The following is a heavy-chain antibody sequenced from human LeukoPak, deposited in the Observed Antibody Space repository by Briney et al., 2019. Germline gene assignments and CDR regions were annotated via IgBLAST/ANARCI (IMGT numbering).Heavy chain of an antibody. CDR3: ARDAGDCGGDCPRWFDP. CDR1: GFTFSSYW. CDR2: INTDGTST. Sequence: GGSLRLSCAASGFTFSSYWMHWVRQAPGKGLVWVSRINTDGTSTTYADSVKGRFTISRDNAKNTVDLQMNSLRGEDTAVYYCARDAGDCGGDCPRWFDPWGQGTLVTVSS. J-gene: IGHJ5*02. D-gene: IGHD2-21*02. V-gene: IGHV3-74*01.